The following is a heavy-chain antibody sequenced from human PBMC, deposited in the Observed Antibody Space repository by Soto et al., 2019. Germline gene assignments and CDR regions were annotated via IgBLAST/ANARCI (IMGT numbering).Heavy chain of an antibody. V-gene: IGHV4-31*03. Sequence: LSLTCTVSGDSLSSGGHYWSWIRQHPGKGLEWIGHIYDSVNTYYSPSLRSRVTISADMSKNQFSLNLRSVTAADTAVYYCARVDHRGYFAILTDYWGQGTLATVSS. CDR3: ARVDHRGYFAILTDY. CDR1: GDSLSSGGHY. J-gene: IGHJ4*02. CDR2: IYDSVNT. D-gene: IGHD3-9*01.